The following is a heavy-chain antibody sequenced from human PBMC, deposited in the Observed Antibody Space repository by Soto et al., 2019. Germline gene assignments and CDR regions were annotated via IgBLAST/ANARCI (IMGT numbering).Heavy chain of an antibody. J-gene: IGHJ5*02. Sequence: SETLSLTCTVSGISITSSYWNWFRQSPGKGLEWIGQISDRGDINYNPPLESRVAISTDTSKNQVSLTLTAVNASDSAMYFCARGGYYPYNWFDPWGQGTLVTVSS. V-gene: IGHV4-59*08. CDR3: ARGGYYPYNWFDP. CDR1: GISITSSY. CDR2: ISDRGDI. D-gene: IGHD3-10*01.